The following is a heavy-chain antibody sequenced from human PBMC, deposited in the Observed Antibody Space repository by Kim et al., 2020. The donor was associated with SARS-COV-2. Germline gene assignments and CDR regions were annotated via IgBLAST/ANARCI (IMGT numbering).Heavy chain of an antibody. V-gene: IGHV1-2*02. CDR1: GYTFTGYY. J-gene: IGHJ4*02. CDR3: ARLYCSSTSCYREGY. D-gene: IGHD2-2*01. CDR2: INPNSGGT. Sequence: ASVKVSCKASGYTFTGYYMHWVRQAPGQGLEWMGWINPNSGGTNYAQKFQGRVTMTRDTSISTAYMELSRLRSDDTAVYYCARLYCSSTSCYREGYWGQGTLVTVSS.